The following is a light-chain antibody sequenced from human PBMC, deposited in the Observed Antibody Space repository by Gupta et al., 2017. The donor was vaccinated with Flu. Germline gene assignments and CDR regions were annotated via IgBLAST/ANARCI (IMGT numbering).Light chain of an antibody. CDR2: RNN. CDR1: SSNIGSNA. V-gene: IGLV1-47*01. Sequence: QSVLTQPPSASGTPGQRVTISCSGSSSNIGSNAVSWYQQLPGTAPKLLFDRNNRRPSGADDRSACNKSGTSASLVTSGLRSEDEADDYCAESDDNNSGGVFGGGTKLTVL. CDR3: AESDDNNSGGV. J-gene: IGLJ2*01.